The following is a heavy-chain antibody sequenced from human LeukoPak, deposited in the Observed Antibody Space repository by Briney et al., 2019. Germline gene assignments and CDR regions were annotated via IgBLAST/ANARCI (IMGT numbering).Heavy chain of an antibody. J-gene: IGHJ4*02. D-gene: IGHD5-18*01. CDR1: GFTVSNNY. V-gene: IGHV3-53*01. CDR2: IYSGGGT. CDR3: ARGLRGYKYGSDY. Sequence: PGGSLRLSCAASGFTVSNNYMSWVRQAPGKGLEWVSLIYSGGGTYYADSVKGRFTISRDNSMNTLYLQMNSLRAEDTAMYYCARGLRGYKYGSDYWGQGTLVTVSS.